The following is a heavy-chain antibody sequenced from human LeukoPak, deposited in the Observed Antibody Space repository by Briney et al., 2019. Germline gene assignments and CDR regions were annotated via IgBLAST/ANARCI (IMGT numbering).Heavy chain of an antibody. V-gene: IGHV3-7*05. CDR1: GFTFSSHW. CDR3: ARDRSPYGGYDWGAFYQHGMDV. CDR2: IMEDGSQK. Sequence: GGSLRLSCVVSGFTFSSHWMNWVRQAPGKGLEWVANIMEDGSQKYYVDSVKGRFTISGDNAKNSMYLQMNSLRAEDTAVYYCARDRSPYGGYDWGAFYQHGMDVWGQGTTVTVSS. D-gene: IGHD5-12*01. J-gene: IGHJ6*02.